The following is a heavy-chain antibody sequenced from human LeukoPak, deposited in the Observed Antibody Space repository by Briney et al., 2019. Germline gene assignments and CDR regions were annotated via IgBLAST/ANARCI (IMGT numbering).Heavy chain of an antibody. J-gene: IGHJ4*02. CDR2: IYSGGST. CDR3: ARGYCSGTSCYLFDY. D-gene: IGHD2-2*01. V-gene: IGHV3-66*01. Sequence: GGSLRLSCAASGFTVSSNYMSWVRQAPGKGLEWVSVIYSGGSTYYADSVKGRFTISRDNSKNTLYLQMNSLRAEDTAVYYCARGYCSGTSCYLFDYWGQGTLVTVSS. CDR1: GFTVSSNY.